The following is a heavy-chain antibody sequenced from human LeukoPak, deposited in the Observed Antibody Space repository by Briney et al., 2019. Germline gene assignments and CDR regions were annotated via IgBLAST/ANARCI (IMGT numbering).Heavy chain of an antibody. J-gene: IGHJ4*02. Sequence: GGSLRLSCAASGFTFSSYAMSWVRQAPGKGLEWVSAISGSGGSTYYADSVKGRFTISRDNSKNTLYLQMNSLRAEDTAVYYCAKPKRDIVVVVAANSDWGQGTLVTVSS. CDR3: AKPKRDIVVVVAANSD. V-gene: IGHV3-23*01. D-gene: IGHD2-15*01. CDR1: GFTFSSYA. CDR2: ISGSGGST.